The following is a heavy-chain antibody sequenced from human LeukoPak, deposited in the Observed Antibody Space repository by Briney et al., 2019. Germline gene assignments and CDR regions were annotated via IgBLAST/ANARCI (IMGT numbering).Heavy chain of an antibody. CDR2: IYTSGST. D-gene: IGHD3-16*02. Sequence: SQTLSLTCTVSGGSISSGSYYWRWIRQPAGKGLEWIGRIYTSGSTNYNPSLKSRVTISVDTSKNQFSLKLSSVTAADTAVYYCARPSLYDEDAFDIWGQGTLVTVSS. CDR3: ARPSLYDEDAFDI. J-gene: IGHJ4*02. V-gene: IGHV4-61*02. CDR1: GGSISSGSYY.